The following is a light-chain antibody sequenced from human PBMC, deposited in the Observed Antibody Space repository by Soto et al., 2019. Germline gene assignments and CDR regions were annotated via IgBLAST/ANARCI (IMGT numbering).Light chain of an antibody. CDR2: GAS. CDR1: QSVSNN. V-gene: IGKV3-15*01. Sequence: EILMTHSPATLSVSPGDRATLSCRASQSVSNNLAWYQQRPGQAPRLLIYGASTRASGIPARFSGSGSGTEFTLTISSLQSEDFAVYYCQQYTDWPPWTFGPGTKVEIK. CDR3: QQYTDWPPWT. J-gene: IGKJ1*01.